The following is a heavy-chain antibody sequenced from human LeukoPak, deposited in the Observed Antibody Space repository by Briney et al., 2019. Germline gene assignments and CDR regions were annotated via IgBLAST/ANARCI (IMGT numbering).Heavy chain of an antibody. CDR3: ARAVSSSSTVDY. J-gene: IGHJ4*02. CDR1: GGSFCGYY. Sequence: SETLSLTCAVYGGSFCGYYWSWIRQPPGKGLEWIGEINHSGSTNYNPSLKSRVTISVDTSKNQFSLKLSSVTAADTAVYYCARAVSSSSTVDYWGQGTLVTVSS. V-gene: IGHV4-34*01. CDR2: INHSGST. D-gene: IGHD6-13*01.